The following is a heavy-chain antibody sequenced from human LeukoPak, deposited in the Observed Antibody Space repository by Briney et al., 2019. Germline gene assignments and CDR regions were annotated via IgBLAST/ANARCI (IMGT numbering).Heavy chain of an antibody. D-gene: IGHD5-24*01. J-gene: IGHJ4*02. CDR3: ARGLEMATITALSN. CDR2: ISSSSSTI. CDR1: GFTFSSYS. Sequence: GGSLRLSCAASGFTFSSYSMNWVRQAPGKGLEWVSYISSSSSTIYYADSVKGRFTISRDNAKNSLYLQMNSLRAEDTAVYYCARGLEMATITALSNWGQGTLVTVSS. V-gene: IGHV3-48*04.